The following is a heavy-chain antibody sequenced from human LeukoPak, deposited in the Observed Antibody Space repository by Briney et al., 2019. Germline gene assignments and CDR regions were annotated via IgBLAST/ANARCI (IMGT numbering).Heavy chain of an antibody. V-gene: IGHV1-69*05. CDR3: ARGLWRWLQLNYYYYYMDV. Sequence: SVKVSCKASGGTFSSYAISWVRQAPGQGLEWMGGIIPIFGTANYAQKFQGRVTITTDESTSTAYMKLSSLRSEDTAVYYCARGLWRWLQLNYYYYYMDVWGKGTTVTVSS. CDR2: IIPIFGTA. CDR1: GGTFSSYA. J-gene: IGHJ6*03. D-gene: IGHD5-24*01.